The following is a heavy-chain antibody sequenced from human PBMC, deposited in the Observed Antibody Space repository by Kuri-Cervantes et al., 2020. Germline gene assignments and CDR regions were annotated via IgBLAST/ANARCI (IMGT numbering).Heavy chain of an antibody. CDR3: ARGYGLDCSSTSCYRGNWFDP. CDR1: GFTFSTYW. D-gene: IGHD2-2*01. J-gene: IGHJ5*02. V-gene: IGHV3-7*01. Sequence: GGSLRLSCAASGFTFSTYWMSWVRQAPGRGLERVANIKPDGSETYFVDSVRGRFTISRDNAKNSLYLQMTSLRPDDTAMYYCARGYGLDCSSTSCYRGNWFDPWGQGTLVTVSS. CDR2: IKPDGSET.